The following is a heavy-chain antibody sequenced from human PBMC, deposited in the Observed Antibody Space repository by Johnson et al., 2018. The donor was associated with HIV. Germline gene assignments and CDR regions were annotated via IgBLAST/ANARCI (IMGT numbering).Heavy chain of an antibody. CDR3: ARVSSSTIAVAGHPFDI. J-gene: IGHJ3*02. CDR1: GYSVTGYN. V-gene: IGHV3-66*01. Sequence: MQLVESGGGVVQPGGSLRLSCAVSGYSVTGYNMNWVRQAPVKGLEWVSVIYTGSDSTSYTDSVKDRFTISRDSSKNAVYLQMNSLRAEDTAVYYCARVSSSTIAVAGHPFDIWGHGTMVTVSS. D-gene: IGHD6-19*01. CDR2: IYTGSDST.